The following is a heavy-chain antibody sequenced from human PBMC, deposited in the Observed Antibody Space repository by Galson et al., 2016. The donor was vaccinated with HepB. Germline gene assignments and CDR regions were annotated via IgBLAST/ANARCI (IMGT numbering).Heavy chain of an antibody. D-gene: IGHD1-26*01. CDR1: GGSISRSAYY. J-gene: IGHJ4*02. Sequence: ETLSLTCTVSGGSISRSAYYWGWIRQPPGKGLEWVGSIHYSGSTSYYASLKSRVTISVDTSKNQFSLNLRSVTAADTAVYYCARHSGVSSVTYQGIDYWGQGTLVTVSS. CDR3: ARHSGVSSVTYQGIDY. CDR2: IHYSGST. V-gene: IGHV4-39*01.